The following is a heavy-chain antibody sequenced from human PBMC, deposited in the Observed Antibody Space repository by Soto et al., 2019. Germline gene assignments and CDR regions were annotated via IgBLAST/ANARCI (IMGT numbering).Heavy chain of an antibody. V-gene: IGHV1-18*01. CDR2: ISAYNGNT. CDR1: GYTFTSYG. D-gene: IGHD3-9*01. J-gene: IGHJ5*02. CDR3: ATAKTFDWPERGWFDP. Sequence: GASVKVSCKASGYTFTSYGTSWVRQAPGQGLEWMGWISAYNGNTNYAQKLQGRVTMTTDTSTSTAYMELRSLRSEDTAVYYCATAKTFDWPERGWFDPWGQGTLVTVSS.